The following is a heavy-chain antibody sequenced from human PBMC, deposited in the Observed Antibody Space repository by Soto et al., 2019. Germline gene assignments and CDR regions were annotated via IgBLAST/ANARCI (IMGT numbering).Heavy chain of an antibody. CDR3: AREDRYSGYAGVNDAFDI. J-gene: IGHJ3*02. D-gene: IGHD5-12*01. CDR2: INPSGGST. CDR1: GYTFTSYY. Sequence: QVQLVQSGAEVKKPGASVKVSCKASGYTFTSYYMHWVRQAPGQGLEWMGIINPSGGSTSYAQKFQGRVTMTRDTATSTVYMELSSLRSEDTDVYYCAREDRYSGYAGVNDAFDIWGQGTMVTVSS. V-gene: IGHV1-46*01.